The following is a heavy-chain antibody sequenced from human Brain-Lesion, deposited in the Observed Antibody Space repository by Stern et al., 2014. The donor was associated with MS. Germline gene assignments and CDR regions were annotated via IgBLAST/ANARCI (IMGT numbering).Heavy chain of an antibody. D-gene: IGHD1-26*01. V-gene: IGHV1-24*01. CDR3: ATVYPGAGGHYYRYRHFDY. J-gene: IGHJ4*02. Sequence: VQLLESGAEVKKPGASVKVSCKASGYTLTELSMHWVRQAPRKGLEWMGGFDPEDGEMIYAQKFQGRVTMTEDTSTDTAYMELNSLRSEDTAMYYCATVYPGAGGHYYRYRHFDYWGQGTLVTVSS. CDR2: FDPEDGEM. CDR1: GYTLTELS.